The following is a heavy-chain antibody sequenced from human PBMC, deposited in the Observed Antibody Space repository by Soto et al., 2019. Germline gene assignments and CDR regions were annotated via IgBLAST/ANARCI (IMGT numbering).Heavy chain of an antibody. Sequence: QVQLVESGGGVVQPGRSLRLSCAASGFTFSSYAMHWVRQAPGKGLEWVAVISYDGSNKFYADSVKGRFIMSRDTSKNTLYLQLNSLRAEDTAVYYCARPLWRDDYNWGYFDLWGRGTLVTVSS. CDR1: GFTFSSYA. J-gene: IGHJ2*01. CDR3: ARPLWRDDYNWGYFDL. CDR2: ISYDGSNK. D-gene: IGHD4-4*01. V-gene: IGHV3-30-3*01.